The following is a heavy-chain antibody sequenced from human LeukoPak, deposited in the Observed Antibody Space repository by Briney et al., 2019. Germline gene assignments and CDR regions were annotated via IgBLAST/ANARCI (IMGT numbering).Heavy chain of an antibody. V-gene: IGHV3-11*06. D-gene: IGHD1-26*01. CDR2: ISSSSSYT. Sequence: PGGSLRLSCAASGFTFSDYYMSWIRQAPGKGLEWVSYISSSSSYTNYADSVKGRFTISRDNAKNSPYLQMNSLRAEDTAVYYCARGGKWELSDYWGQGTLVTVSS. J-gene: IGHJ4*02. CDR1: GFTFSDYY. CDR3: ARGGKWELSDY.